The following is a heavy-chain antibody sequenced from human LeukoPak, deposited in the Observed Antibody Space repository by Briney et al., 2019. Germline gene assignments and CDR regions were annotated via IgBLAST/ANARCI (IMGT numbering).Heavy chain of an antibody. CDR3: ARDMSSSGPSQADDAFDI. CDR2: INHSGST. J-gene: IGHJ3*02. Sequence: PSETLSLTCAVYGGSFSGYCWSWIRQPPGKGLEWIGEINHSGSTNYNPSLKSRVTISVDTSKNQFSLKLSSVTAADTAVYYCARDMSSSGPSQADDAFDIWGQGTMVTVSS. CDR1: GGSFSGYC. D-gene: IGHD3-10*01. V-gene: IGHV4-34*01.